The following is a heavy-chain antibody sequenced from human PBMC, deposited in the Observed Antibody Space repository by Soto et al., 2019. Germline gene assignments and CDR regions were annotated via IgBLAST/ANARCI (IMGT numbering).Heavy chain of an antibody. V-gene: IGHV3-53*01. CDR2: IYTGGST. Sequence: GGSLGLSCAASGFTVNSRYMSLVRQAPGKGLDWVSVIYTGGSTYYADSVKGRFTIFRDNSKNTLYLQMNSLRAEDTAVYYCAKDTREYPMYYFDYWGQGTLVTVSS. CDR1: GFTVNSRY. D-gene: IGHD3-10*02. J-gene: IGHJ4*02. CDR3: AKDTREYPMYYFDY.